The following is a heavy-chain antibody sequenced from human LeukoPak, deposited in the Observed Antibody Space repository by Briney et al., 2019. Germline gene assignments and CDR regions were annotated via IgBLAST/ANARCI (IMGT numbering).Heavy chain of an antibody. CDR2: IIPIFGTA. CDR1: GGTFSSYA. Sequence: ASVKVSCKASGGTFSSYAISWVRQAPGQGLEWMGGIIPIFGTANYAQKFQGRVTITTDESTSTAYMELSSLRSEDTAVYYCATPVLGAFDIWGQGTMVTVSS. CDR3: ATPVLGAFDI. D-gene: IGHD7-27*01. V-gene: IGHV1-69*05. J-gene: IGHJ3*02.